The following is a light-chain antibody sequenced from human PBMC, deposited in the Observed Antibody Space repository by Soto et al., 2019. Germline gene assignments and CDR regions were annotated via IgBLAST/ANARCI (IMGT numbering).Light chain of an antibody. Sequence: DIRMTQSPSSLSASVGDRVTITCQASQDISNYLNWYQQTPGKAPKLLIYDASNLETGVPSRFSGSGSGTDFTFTISSLQPEDIATYYCQQYDSLPLTFGQGTRLEIK. CDR1: QDISNY. CDR3: QQYDSLPLT. J-gene: IGKJ5*01. V-gene: IGKV1-33*01. CDR2: DAS.